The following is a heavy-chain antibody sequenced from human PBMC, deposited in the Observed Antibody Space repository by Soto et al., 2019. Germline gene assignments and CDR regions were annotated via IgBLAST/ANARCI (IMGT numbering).Heavy chain of an antibody. CDR3: ARQGDKGRAFDI. V-gene: IGHV4-39*01. CDR2: IYYNGIT. CDR1: GVSITRTSYY. J-gene: IGHJ3*02. Sequence: SETLSLTCIVSGVSITRTSYYWAWVRQPPGKGLEWIGTIYYNGITYYNPSLKSRVTISIDTSENQFSLKLTSVTAADTAVYYCARQGDKGRAFDIWGRGTMVTVSS. D-gene: IGHD1-26*01.